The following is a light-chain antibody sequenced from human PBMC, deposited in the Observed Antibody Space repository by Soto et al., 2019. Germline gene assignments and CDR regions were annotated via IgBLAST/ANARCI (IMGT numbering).Light chain of an antibody. CDR3: RSYTTSSTHVV. Sequence: QSALTQPASVSGSPGQSITISCTGTSSDVGSYNYVSWYQQYPVKAPKLMIYDVSNRPSGVSYRLYGTKSGNTASLTISGLKAEDEADYSCRSYTTSSTHVVFGGGTKLTVL. CDR1: SSDVGSYNY. V-gene: IGLV2-14*01. J-gene: IGLJ2*01. CDR2: DVS.